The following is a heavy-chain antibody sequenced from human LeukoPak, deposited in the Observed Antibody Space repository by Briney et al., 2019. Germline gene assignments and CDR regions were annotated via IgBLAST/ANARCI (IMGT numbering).Heavy chain of an antibody. CDR1: GYSFTGYY. J-gene: IGHJ6*03. CDR2: INPNSGGT. V-gene: IGHV1-2*02. Sequence: ASVKVSCKASGYSFTGYYMHWVRQAPGQGPEWMGWINPNSGGTNYAQKFQGRVTMTRDTSISTAYMELSRLRSDDTAVYYCARTPPGGASHYYYYMDVWGKGTTVTVSS. D-gene: IGHD3-10*01. CDR3: ARTPPGGASHYYYYMDV.